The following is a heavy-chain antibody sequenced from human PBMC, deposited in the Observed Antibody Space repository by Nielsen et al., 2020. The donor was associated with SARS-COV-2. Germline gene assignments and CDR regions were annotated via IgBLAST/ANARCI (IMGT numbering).Heavy chain of an antibody. Sequence: SVKVSCKASGGTFSSYAISWVRQAPGQGLEWMGKIIPILGIANYAQKFQGRVTITADKSTSTAYMELSSLRSEDTAVYYCARDLGEITFGGVIVSWGQGTLVTVSS. V-gene: IGHV1-69*04. CDR1: GGTFSSYA. J-gene: IGHJ4*02. CDR2: IIPILGIA. D-gene: IGHD3-16*02. CDR3: ARDLGEITFGGVIVS.